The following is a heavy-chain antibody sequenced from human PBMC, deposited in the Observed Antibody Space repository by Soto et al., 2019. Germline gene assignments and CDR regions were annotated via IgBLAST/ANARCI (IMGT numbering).Heavy chain of an antibody. CDR2: ISVYSGNT. V-gene: IGHV1-18*01. CDR3: ANGYCTNGVCYTGAFDI. J-gene: IGHJ3*02. CDR1: GYTFTSYG. Sequence: ASVKVSCKASGYTFTSYGISWVRQAPGQGLEWMGWISVYSGNTNFAQKVQGRVTMTTDTSTSTAYMELRSLRSDDTAVYYCANGYCTNGVCYTGAFDIWGQGTMVTVSS. D-gene: IGHD2-8*01.